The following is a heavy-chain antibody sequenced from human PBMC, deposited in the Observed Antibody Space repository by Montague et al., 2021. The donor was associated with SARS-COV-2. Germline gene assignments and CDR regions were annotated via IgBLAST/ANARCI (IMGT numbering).Heavy chain of an antibody. V-gene: IGHV4-38-2*02. Sequence: SETLSLTCSVSGFFISSGYYWGWIRQTPGKGLEWIGSRYHNGATYYSPXXEGPVTILLDTSKNQFSLSLTSVTAADTAVYYCARSGVGIFDFSYFDSWGQGSLVIISS. D-gene: IGHD3-3*01. CDR1: GFFISSGYY. J-gene: IGHJ4*02. CDR2: RYHNGAT. CDR3: ARSGVGIFDFSYFDS.